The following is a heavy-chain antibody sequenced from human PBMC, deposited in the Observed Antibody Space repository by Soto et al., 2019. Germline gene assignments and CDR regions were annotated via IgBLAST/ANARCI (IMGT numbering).Heavy chain of an antibody. V-gene: IGHV1-46*01. CDR1: GYIFIHCF. CDR2: INPNSGTT. Sequence: QVQLVQSGAEMKQPGASVKLSCQASGYIFIHCFMHWVRQAPGQGLDWMGGINPNSGTTTYAQTSQGGVTVTRDTSTSTVYMDLSSLGSVDTAMYYCARSLGETTSLFDYWGQGSLVTVSA. J-gene: IGHJ4*02. D-gene: IGHD1-26*01. CDR3: ARSLGETTSLFDY.